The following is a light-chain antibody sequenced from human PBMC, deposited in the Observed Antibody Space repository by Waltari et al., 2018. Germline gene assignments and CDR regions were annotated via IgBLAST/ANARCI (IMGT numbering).Light chain of an antibody. CDR3: QQYNXWPGX. V-gene: IGKV3-15*01. Sequence: EILMXQSPATLSVSPGERATVTCRASQSVGSNLAWYQHKPGQSPRLLIYPASTTAAGIPARFSGSGSGTEFTLTISSLQSXDFAXYYCQQYNXWPGXFGXGTXXEI. J-gene: IGKJ1*01. CDR1: QSVGSN. CDR2: PAS.